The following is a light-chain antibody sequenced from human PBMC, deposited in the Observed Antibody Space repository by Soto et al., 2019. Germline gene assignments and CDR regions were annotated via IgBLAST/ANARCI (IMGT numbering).Light chain of an antibody. J-gene: IGLJ1*01. Sequence: QSVLTQPASVSASPGQSITISCTGTSSDVGGYNYVSWYQQHPGKAPQLMIYEVSNRPSGVSNRFSGSKSGNTASLTISGLQAEDEAEYYFSSYTTSSTLDVFGTGTKVTVL. V-gene: IGLV2-14*01. CDR3: SSYTTSSTLDV. CDR1: SSDVGGYNY. CDR2: EVS.